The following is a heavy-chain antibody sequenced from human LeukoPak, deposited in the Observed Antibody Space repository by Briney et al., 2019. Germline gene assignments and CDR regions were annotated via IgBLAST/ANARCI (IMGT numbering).Heavy chain of an antibody. Sequence: PGGSLRLPCAASGFTFSSYWMSWVRQAPGKGLEWVANIKQDGSEKYYVDSVKGRFTISRDNAKNSLYLQMNSLRAEDTAVYYCASVVWGSYRFVDYWGQGTLVTVSS. CDR1: GFTFSSYW. J-gene: IGHJ4*02. CDR2: IKQDGSEK. D-gene: IGHD3-16*02. V-gene: IGHV3-7*01. CDR3: ASVVWGSYRFVDY.